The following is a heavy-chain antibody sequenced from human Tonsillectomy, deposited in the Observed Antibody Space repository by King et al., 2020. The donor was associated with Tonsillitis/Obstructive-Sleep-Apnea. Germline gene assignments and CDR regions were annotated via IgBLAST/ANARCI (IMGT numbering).Heavy chain of an antibody. D-gene: IGHD4-17*01. Sequence: VQLQESGPGLVKPSETLSLTCTVSGGSISSYYWSWIRQPPGKGLEWIGYIYYSGSTNYNPSLKSRVTISVDTSKNQFSLKLSPVTAADTAVYYCARVVGDYGDYVSWFDPWGQGTLVTVSS. V-gene: IGHV4-59*01. J-gene: IGHJ5*02. CDR3: ARVVGDYGDYVSWFDP. CDR2: IYYSGST. CDR1: GGSISSYY.